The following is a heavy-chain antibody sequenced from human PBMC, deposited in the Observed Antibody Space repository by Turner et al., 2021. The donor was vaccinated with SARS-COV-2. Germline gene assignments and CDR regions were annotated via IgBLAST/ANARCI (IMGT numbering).Heavy chain of an antibody. Sequence: QVQLVQSGAETKKPCASMKISCRTSGYTFSNDYIHWVRQAPGQGLEWMGIFNPSGSGTSFAQNFQGRLTMTSDTSTSTVYMALTRLGAEDTVVYYCARDHRLPPETNVNDAFDIWGQGTMVTVSS. V-gene: IGHV1-46*01. CDR2: FNPSGSGT. CDR1: GYTFSNDY. CDR3: ARDHRLPPETNVNDAFDI. J-gene: IGHJ3*02. D-gene: IGHD2-8*01.